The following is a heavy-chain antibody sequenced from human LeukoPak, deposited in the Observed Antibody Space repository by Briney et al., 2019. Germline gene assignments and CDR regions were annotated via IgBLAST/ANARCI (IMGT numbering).Heavy chain of an antibody. V-gene: IGHV1-8*01. CDR1: GYTFTSYD. D-gene: IGHD2-15*01. CDR3: ARSPAGGSTTKSKYNWFDP. Sequence: ASVKVSCKASGYTFTSYDINWVRQATGQGLEWMGWMNPNSGSTGYAQKFQGRVTMTRNTSISTAYMELSSLRSEDTAVYYCARSPAGGSTTKSKYNWFDPWGQGTLVTVSS. CDR2: MNPNSGST. J-gene: IGHJ5*02.